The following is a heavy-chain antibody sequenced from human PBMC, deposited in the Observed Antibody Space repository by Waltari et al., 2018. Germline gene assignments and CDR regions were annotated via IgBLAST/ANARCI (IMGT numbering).Heavy chain of an antibody. J-gene: IGHJ3*02. V-gene: IGHV3-30*04. CDR2: RAYDGSKK. CDR3: ARTVVPASILITFNI. Sequence: QVHLVESGGGVVQPGTSLRLSCAASGFTFGSYALHWVRQAPGKGVEGVGIRAYDGSKKYYADSVKGRCTISRDDSKNTVFLQMSRLRHDDTAVYFCARTVVPASILITFNIWGQGTLVTVSS. CDR1: GFTFGSYA. D-gene: IGHD2-2*02.